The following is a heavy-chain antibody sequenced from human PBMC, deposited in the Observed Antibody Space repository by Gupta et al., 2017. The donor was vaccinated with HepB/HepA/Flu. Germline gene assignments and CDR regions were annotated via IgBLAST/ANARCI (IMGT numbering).Heavy chain of an antibody. J-gene: IGHJ6*02. Sequence: QVQLVESGGGVVQPGRSLRLSCAASGFLFGAYGMHWVRQAPGKGLEWLAFISNDATNTYYRHSVKGRFTISRDKSKNTLSLEVNTLRPADTALYYCARIVENDSSNHAVGVWGQGTTVNVSS. CDR3: ARIVENDSSNHAVGV. D-gene: IGHD3-22*01. CDR1: GFLFGAYG. V-gene: IGHV3-30*03. CDR2: ISNDATNT.